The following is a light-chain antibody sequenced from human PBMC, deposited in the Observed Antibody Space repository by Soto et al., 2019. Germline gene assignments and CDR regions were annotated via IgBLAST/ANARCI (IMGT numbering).Light chain of an antibody. CDR1: QGIGVR. CDR3: QQYENLPT. V-gene: IGKV1D-16*01. Sequence: QMTQSPSSLSASIGDRVTITCRASQGIGVRLAWFQQKPGKAPQYLIQSASILQSGVPSRFRGSTSGTEFTLTISSLQPDDFATYYCQQYENLPTFGQGIRLEIK. CDR2: SAS. J-gene: IGKJ5*01.